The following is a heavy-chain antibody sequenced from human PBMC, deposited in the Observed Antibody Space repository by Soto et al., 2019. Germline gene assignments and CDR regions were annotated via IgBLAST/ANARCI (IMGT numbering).Heavy chain of an antibody. D-gene: IGHD3-22*01. Sequence: QVQLQESGPGLVKPSETLSLTCTVSGGAVSSGTYYWSWIRQPPGKGLEWIGYIYYIGSTNYNHSLKRRVTISVDTSKNQFSLKLSSVTAADTAVYYCARDSSGDFDYWGQGPLVTVSS. CDR2: IYYIGST. V-gene: IGHV4-61*01. CDR3: ARDSSGDFDY. CDR1: GGAVSSGTYY. J-gene: IGHJ4*02.